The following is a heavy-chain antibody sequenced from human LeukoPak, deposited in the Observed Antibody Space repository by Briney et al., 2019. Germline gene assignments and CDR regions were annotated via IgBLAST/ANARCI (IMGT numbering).Heavy chain of an antibody. CDR3: ARDPLTIFGVFRPYYFVY. D-gene: IGHD3-3*01. V-gene: IGHV1-2*02. J-gene: IGHJ4*02. CDR1: RHTFTDYY. CDR2: ITPNSGGT. Sequence: ASVKVSYKASRHTFTDYYMLWVRQAPRQGLEWMASITPNSGGTNYAQKFQGRVTMTRDTSISTAYMELSRLRSDDTAVYYCARDPLTIFGVFRPYYFVYWGQGTLVTVSS.